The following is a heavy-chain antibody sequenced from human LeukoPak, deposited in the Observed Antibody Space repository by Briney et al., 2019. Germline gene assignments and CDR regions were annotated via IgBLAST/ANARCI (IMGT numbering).Heavy chain of an antibody. Sequence: GGSLRLSCAASGFTVSSNYMSWVRQAPGKGLEWVSVIYSGGSTYYADSVKGRFTISRDNSKNTLYLQMNSLRAEDTAVYYCAREGAVAGKVPTLWGQGTLVTVSS. CDR2: IYSGGST. D-gene: IGHD6-19*01. CDR1: GFTVSSNY. V-gene: IGHV3-53*01. J-gene: IGHJ4*02. CDR3: AREGAVAGKVPTL.